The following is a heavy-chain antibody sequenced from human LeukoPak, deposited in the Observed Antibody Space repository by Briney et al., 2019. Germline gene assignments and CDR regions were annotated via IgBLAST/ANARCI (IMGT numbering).Heavy chain of an antibody. CDR2: INPNSGGT. CDR3: ARDPPPYYDFWSGPTSYGMDV. V-gene: IGHV1-2*02. Sequence: ASVKVSCKASGYTFTVYYMHWVRPAPGQGLEWMGWINPNSGGTNYAQKFQGRVTMTRDTSISTAYMELSRLRSDDTAVYYCARDPPPYYDFWSGPTSYGMDVWGQGTTVTVSS. J-gene: IGHJ6*02. D-gene: IGHD3-3*01. CDR1: GYTFTVYY.